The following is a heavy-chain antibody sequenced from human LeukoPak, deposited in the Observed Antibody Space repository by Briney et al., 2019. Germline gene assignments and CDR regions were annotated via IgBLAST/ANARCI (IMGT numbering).Heavy chain of an antibody. CDR3: ARDGDGEKFPFDH. V-gene: IGHV3-7*01. Sequence: GGSLRLSCAASGFTFTTYYMNWVRQAPGKGLEWVANINQDGSGKYYVDSVKGRFTISRDNAKKSLYLQMNSLRVEDTAVYYCARDGDGEKFPFDHWGQGTLVTVSS. D-gene: IGHD2-21*01. J-gene: IGHJ4*02. CDR1: GFTFTTYY. CDR2: INQDGSGK.